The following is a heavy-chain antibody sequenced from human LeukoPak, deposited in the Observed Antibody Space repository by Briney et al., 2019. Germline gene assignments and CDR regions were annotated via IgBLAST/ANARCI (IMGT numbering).Heavy chain of an antibody. CDR3: ARDLSGTMDV. J-gene: IGHJ6*02. V-gene: IGHV3-74*01. CDR1: GLTFSLYW. Sequence: GGSLRLSCAASGLTFSLYWMHWVRQAPGEAVVWVSRIRPDGSSTSYADSVEGRFTISRDDAKDTLYLQMNSRRAEDTAVYYCARDLSGTMDVWGQGTTVTVSS. CDR2: IRPDGSST. D-gene: IGHD6-25*01.